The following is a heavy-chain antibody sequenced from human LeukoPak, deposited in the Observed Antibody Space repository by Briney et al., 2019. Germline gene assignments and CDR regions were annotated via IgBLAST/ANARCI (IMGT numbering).Heavy chain of an antibody. Sequence: SETLSLTCTVSGGSISSYYWSWIRQPPGKGLEWIGYIYYSGSTNYNPSLKSRVTISVDTSKNQFSLKLSSVTAADTAVYYCARARGYSYGYGDWGQGTLVTVSS. V-gene: IGHV4-59*01. CDR3: ARARGYSYGYGD. CDR2: IYYSGST. D-gene: IGHD5-18*01. J-gene: IGHJ4*02. CDR1: GGSISSYY.